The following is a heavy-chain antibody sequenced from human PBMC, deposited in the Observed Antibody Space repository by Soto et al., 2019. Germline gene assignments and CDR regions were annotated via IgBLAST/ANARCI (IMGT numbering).Heavy chain of an antibody. J-gene: IGHJ4*02. CDR3: ATSVNSAMAFDY. D-gene: IGHD5-18*01. Sequence: QVQLVQSGAEVRKPGASVKVSCKASGYTFTHYYIHWVRQAPGQGLEWMGIINPNGGVTTHAQKFRAEFTMTRDTSTSTVYMELSSLRSEDSAVYYCATSVNSAMAFDYWGQGTLVTVSS. CDR2: INPNGGVT. V-gene: IGHV1-46*01. CDR1: GYTFTHYY.